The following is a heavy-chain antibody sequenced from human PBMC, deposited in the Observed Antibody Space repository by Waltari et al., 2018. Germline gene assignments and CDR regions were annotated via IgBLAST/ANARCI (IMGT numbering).Heavy chain of an antibody. V-gene: IGHV3-7*01. D-gene: IGHD1-1*01. CDR2: IKEDGSEK. CDR3: ARDENWNYYYMDV. CDR1: GFTFSRFW. Sequence: EVQLVESGGGLVQPGGSLRLSCAASGFTFSRFWMSWVRKAPGKGLEWVANIKEDGSEKHYVDSVQGRFTISRDNAKNLVYLQMNILEAEDTAVYYCARDENWNYYYMDVWGKGTTVTVSS. J-gene: IGHJ6*03.